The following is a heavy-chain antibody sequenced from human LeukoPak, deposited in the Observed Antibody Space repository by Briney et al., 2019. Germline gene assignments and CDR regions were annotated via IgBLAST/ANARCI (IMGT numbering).Heavy chain of an antibody. CDR1: RFSFGSYW. D-gene: IGHD2-15*01. V-gene: IGHV3-7*01. CDR2: INQDASEK. J-gene: IGHJ4*02. CDR3: ARRIGHDTRRYFDY. Sequence: GGSLRLSCAASRFSFGSYWMSWVRQAPGKGLEWVANINQDASEKYYADSVKGRFTISRDNAKTSVYLQMNSLRAEDTAVYFCARRIGHDTRRYFDYWGQGPLVTVSS.